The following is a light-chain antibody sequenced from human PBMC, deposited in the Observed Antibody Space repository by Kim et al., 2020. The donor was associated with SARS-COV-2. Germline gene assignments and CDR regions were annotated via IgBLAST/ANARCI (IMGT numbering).Light chain of an antibody. V-gene: IGLV10-54*04. CDR2: RHN. Sequence: QTVTHTCTGNGNNGGKKGAAWLQQYQGHPPKGLSDRHNNRPSGISERFSASRSGNTASLTISQPQPEDEADYYCSAWDSSLNAWVFGGGTQLTVL. J-gene: IGLJ3*02. CDR3: SAWDSSLNAWV. CDR1: GNNGGKKG.